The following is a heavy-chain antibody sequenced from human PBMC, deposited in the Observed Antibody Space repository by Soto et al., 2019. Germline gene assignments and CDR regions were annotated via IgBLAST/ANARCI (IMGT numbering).Heavy chain of an antibody. CDR3: ARDTGLRFFNWFDP. V-gene: IGHV4-34*09. CDR2: INHSGGT. J-gene: IGHJ5*02. CDR1: GGSFSAYY. D-gene: IGHD3-3*01. Sequence: SETLSLTCAVYGGSFSAYYWSWIRQPPGKGLEWIGEINHSGGTSYNPSLKSRVTISVDTSKNQFSLKLSSVTAADTAVYYCARDTGLRFFNWFDPWGQGTLVTVSS.